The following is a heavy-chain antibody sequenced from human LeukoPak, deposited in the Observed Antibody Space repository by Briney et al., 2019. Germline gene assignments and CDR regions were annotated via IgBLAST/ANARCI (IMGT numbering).Heavy chain of an antibody. CDR3: ARDPGDTDWYNFDF. V-gene: IGHV4-59*11. J-gene: IGHJ4*02. CDR1: GVSISSHY. D-gene: IGHD3-9*01. Sequence: PSETLSLTCTVSGVSISSHYWSWFRRPPGKGLENIGYIHSSGSTNYNPSYKSRVTVSLEMSKNQFSLSLSSVTAADTAVYYCARDPGDTDWYNFDFWGQGILVTVSS. CDR2: IHSSGST.